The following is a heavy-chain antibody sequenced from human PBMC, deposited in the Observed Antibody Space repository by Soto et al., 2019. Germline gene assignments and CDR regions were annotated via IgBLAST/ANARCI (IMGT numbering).Heavy chain of an antibody. CDR3: ARWSYLDY. Sequence: GGSLRLSCAASGFSFGSYALSWVRQAPGKGLEWVSTISGSDGKTFYADSVKGRFSISRDTSQSTLYLQMNSLRADDTAMYYCARWSYLDYWGQGTRVTGSS. J-gene: IGHJ4*02. CDR1: GFSFGSYA. V-gene: IGHV3-23*01. D-gene: IGHD3-3*01. CDR2: ISGSDGKT.